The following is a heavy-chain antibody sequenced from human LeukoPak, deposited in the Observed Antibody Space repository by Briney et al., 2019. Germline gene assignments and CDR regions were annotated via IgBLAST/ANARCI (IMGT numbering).Heavy chain of an antibody. CDR3: ATKTTSTTVTTWDYYYYMDV. Sequence: ASVKVSCKVSGYTLTELSMHWVRQAPGKGLEWMGGFDPEDGETIYAQKFQGRVTMTEDTSTDTAYMELSSLRSEDTAVYYCATKTTSTTVTTWDYYYYMDVWGKGTTVTVSS. CDR2: FDPEDGET. J-gene: IGHJ6*03. CDR1: GYTLTELS. V-gene: IGHV1-24*01. D-gene: IGHD4-17*01.